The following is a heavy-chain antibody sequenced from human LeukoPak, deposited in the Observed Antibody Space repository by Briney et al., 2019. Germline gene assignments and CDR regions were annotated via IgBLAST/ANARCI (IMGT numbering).Heavy chain of an antibody. CDR2: IKSETDGGTT. J-gene: IGHJ4*01. D-gene: IGHD1-26*01. CDR1: GFTFTYAW. V-gene: IGHV3-15*01. Sequence: GGSLRLSCAASGFTFTYAWMSWVRQAPGKGLEWVGRIKSETDGGTTAYGSPVRGRFTISRDDSKKTLFLQINTLKTEDTAIYYCTISGSQIHYSGHGALVTVSS. CDR3: TISGSQIHY.